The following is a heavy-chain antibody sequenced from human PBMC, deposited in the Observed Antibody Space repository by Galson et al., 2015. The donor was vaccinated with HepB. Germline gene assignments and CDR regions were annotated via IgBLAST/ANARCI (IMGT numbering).Heavy chain of an antibody. J-gene: IGHJ4*02. CDR3: AKDESTGGVPGGGDFLDC. D-gene: IGHD2-8*02. V-gene: IGHV3-9*01. Sequence: SLRLSCAASGFTFDDYAMHWVRQAPGKGLEWVSGISWNSGRIDYADSVKGRFTISRDNAKNSLYLQMKSLRVEDTALYYCAKDESTGGVPGGGDFLDCWGQGTLVSVSS. CDR1: GFTFDDYA. CDR2: ISWNSGRI.